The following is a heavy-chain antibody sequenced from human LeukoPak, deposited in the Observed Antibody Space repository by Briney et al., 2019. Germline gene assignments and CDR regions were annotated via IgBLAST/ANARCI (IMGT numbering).Heavy chain of an antibody. J-gene: IGHJ3*02. Sequence: GGSLRLSCAASGFTFSSYWMSWVRQAPGKGLEWVANIKQDGSEKYYVDSVKGRFTISRDNAKNSLYLQMNSLRAEDTAVYYCARGLSWGLDAFDIWGQGTMVTVSS. V-gene: IGHV3-7*01. CDR3: ARGLSWGLDAFDI. CDR1: GFTFSSYW. CDR2: IKQDGSEK. D-gene: IGHD7-27*01.